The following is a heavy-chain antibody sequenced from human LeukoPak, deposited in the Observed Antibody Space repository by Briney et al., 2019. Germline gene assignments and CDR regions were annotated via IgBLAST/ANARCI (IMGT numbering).Heavy chain of an antibody. CDR2: MNGGNGNT. CDR1: GYIFTDYA. V-gene: IGHV1-3*01. J-gene: IGHJ6*03. D-gene: IGHD1/OR15-1a*01. Sequence: ASVKVSCKASGYIFTDYAIHWLRQAPGQRPEWMGWMNGGNGNTKYSQKFQGRITLIRDTSAATAYMELSSLRHDDLAVYYCARGRGTSGINRDLYYYYYMDVWGKGTTVTVSS. CDR3: ARGRGTSGINRDLYYYYYMDV.